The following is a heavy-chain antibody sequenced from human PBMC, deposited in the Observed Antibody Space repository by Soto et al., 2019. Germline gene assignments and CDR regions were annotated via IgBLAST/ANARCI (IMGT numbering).Heavy chain of an antibody. Sequence: SETLSLTSTVSGDPITSYFWTWLRQPAGKGLEWIGHVFPGGPTSHNSSLKSRVSMSVDTSKNQFSLTLTSVTAADTAVYYCARTLSGFTYGSRQFYFDYWGQGTLVTVSS. CDR1: GDPITSYF. V-gene: IGHV4-4*07. CDR3: ARTLSGFTYGSRQFYFDY. D-gene: IGHD3-10*01. J-gene: IGHJ4*02. CDR2: VFPGGPT.